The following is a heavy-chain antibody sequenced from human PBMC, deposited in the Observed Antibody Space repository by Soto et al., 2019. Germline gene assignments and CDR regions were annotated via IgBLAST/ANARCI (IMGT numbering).Heavy chain of an antibody. Sequence: QVQLVQSGAEVKKPGASVKVSCKASGDTFTDYYIHWVRQAPGQGLEWMGTVNPSGGHTTYAQHFLGRMTMTRDTSTSTLYMELTSLTSEDTAIYYGARGGHVVVVTAALDYCGQGSPVPVSS. J-gene: IGHJ4*02. D-gene: IGHD2-21*02. V-gene: IGHV1-46*01. CDR1: GDTFTDYY. CDR3: ARGGHVVVVTAALDY. CDR2: VNPSGGHT.